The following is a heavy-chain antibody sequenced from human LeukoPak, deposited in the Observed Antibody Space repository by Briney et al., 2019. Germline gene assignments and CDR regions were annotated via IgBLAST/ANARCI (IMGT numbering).Heavy chain of an antibody. Sequence: PGRSLRLSCAASGFTFSSYGMHWVRQAPGKGLEWVALIRFDGSHKYYAGSVKGRFTISRDNSKSTVYLQMNSLRAEDTAVYYCSKDLTSDFGGDFDPWGQGTLVTVSS. J-gene: IGHJ5*02. D-gene: IGHD3-10*01. CDR3: SKDLTSDFGGDFDP. V-gene: IGHV3-33*06. CDR1: GFTFSSYG. CDR2: IRFDGSHK.